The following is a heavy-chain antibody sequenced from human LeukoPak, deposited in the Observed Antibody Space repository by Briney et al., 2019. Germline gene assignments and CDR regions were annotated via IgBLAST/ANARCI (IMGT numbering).Heavy chain of an antibody. CDR2: INPNSGGT. Sequence: ASVKVSCKASGYTFTGYYMHWVRQAPGQGLEWMGRINPNSGGTNYAQKFQGRVTMTRNTSISTAYMELSSLRSEDTAVYYCARGSGPAYFYYYYYMDVWGKGTTVTVSS. CDR3: ARGSGPAYFYYYYYMDV. V-gene: IGHV1-2*06. CDR1: GYTFTGYY. J-gene: IGHJ6*03.